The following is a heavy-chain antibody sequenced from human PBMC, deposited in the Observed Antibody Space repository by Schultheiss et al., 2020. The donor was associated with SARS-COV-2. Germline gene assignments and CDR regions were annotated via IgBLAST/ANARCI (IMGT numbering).Heavy chain of an antibody. J-gene: IGHJ1*01. CDR1: GGSFSGYY. V-gene: IGHV4-34*01. CDR2: INHSGST. D-gene: IGHD1-1*01. CDR3: ARSGRYFQH. Sequence: SETLSLTCAVYGGSFSGYYWSWIRQPPGKGLEWIGEINHSGSTNYNPSLKSRVTISVDTSKNHFSLRLISVTAADTAVYYCARSGRYFQHWAQGTLVTVSS.